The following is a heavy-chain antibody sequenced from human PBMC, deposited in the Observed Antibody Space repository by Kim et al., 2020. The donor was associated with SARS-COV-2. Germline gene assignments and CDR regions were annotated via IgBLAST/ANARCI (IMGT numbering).Heavy chain of an antibody. CDR1: GYTFTSYG. V-gene: IGHV1-18*01. CDR3: ERVAERYCSGGSCSFDY. CDR2: ISAYNGNT. D-gene: IGHD2-15*01. Sequence: ASVKVSCKASGYTFTSYGISWVRQAPGQGLEWMGWISAYNGNTNYAQKLQGRVTMTTDTSKRTAYMELRSLRSDDTAVYYCERVAERYCSGGSCSFDYWGQGTLVTVSS. J-gene: IGHJ4*02.